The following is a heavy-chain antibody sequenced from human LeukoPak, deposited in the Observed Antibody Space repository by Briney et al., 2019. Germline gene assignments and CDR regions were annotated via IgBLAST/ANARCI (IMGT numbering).Heavy chain of an antibody. V-gene: IGHV4-30-4*01. CDR1: GESMSSGDYY. D-gene: IGHD1-1*01. CDR2: IYYTGGNT. Sequence: PSETLSLTCIVSGESMSSGDYYWSRIRQPPGKDLEWIGYIYYTGGNTKYNPSLKSRVTISVDTSKNQFSLNLTSVTAADTAVYYCARFGSSTWYKGAFDIWGQGTMVTVAS. CDR3: ARFGSSTWYKGAFDI. J-gene: IGHJ3*02.